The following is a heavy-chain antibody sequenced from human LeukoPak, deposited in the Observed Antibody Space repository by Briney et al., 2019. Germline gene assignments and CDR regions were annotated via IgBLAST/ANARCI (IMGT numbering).Heavy chain of an antibody. CDR1: GYTFISYG. D-gene: IGHD4/OR15-4a*01. CDR2: INSYNGDT. V-gene: IGHV1-18*01. Sequence: ASVKVSCKASGYTFISYGISWVRQAPGQGLEWMAWINSYNGDTHYAQKFQGRVTMTTDTSTSTAFLELRSLKSDDTALYYCAKDSDYVVDYWGQGTLVTVSS. J-gene: IGHJ4*02. CDR3: AKDSDYVVDY.